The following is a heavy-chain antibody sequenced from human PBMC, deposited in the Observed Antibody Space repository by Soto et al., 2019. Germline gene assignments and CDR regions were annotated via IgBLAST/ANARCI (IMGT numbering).Heavy chain of an antibody. CDR2: ISAYNGNT. J-gene: IGHJ1*01. CDR1: GYTFTSYG. V-gene: IGHV1-18*04. CDR3: ARDGAAAGPRAEYFQH. Sequence: ASVKVSCKASGYTFTSYGISWVRQAPGQGLEWMGWISAYNGNTNYAQKLQGRVTMTTDTSTSTAYMELRSLRSDDTAVYYCARDGAAAGPRAEYFQHCGQGTLATVSS. D-gene: IGHD6-13*01.